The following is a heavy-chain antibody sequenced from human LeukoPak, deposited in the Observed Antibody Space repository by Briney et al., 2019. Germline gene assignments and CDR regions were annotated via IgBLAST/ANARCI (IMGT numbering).Heavy chain of an antibody. CDR2: ISSSSSYI. J-gene: IGHJ3*02. D-gene: IGHD3-22*01. V-gene: IGHV3-21*01. Sequence: PGGSLRLSCAASGFTFSSYSMNWVRLAPGKGLEWVSSISSSSSYIYYADSVKGRFTISRDNAKNSLYLQMNSLRAEDTAVYYCAREGDSSGYDAFDIWGQGTMVTVSS. CDR3: AREGDSSGYDAFDI. CDR1: GFTFSSYS.